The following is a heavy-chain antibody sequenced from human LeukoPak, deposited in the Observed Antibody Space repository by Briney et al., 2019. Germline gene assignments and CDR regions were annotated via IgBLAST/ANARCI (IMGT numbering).Heavy chain of an antibody. D-gene: IGHD3-22*01. J-gene: IGHJ3*02. CDR1: GFTFSSYG. CDR3: AREMDSSGYYPYDAFDI. V-gene: IGHV3-30*03. Sequence: GGSLRLSCAASGFTFSSYGMHWVRQAPGKGLEWVAVISYDGSNKYYADSVKGRFTISRDNSKNTLYLQMNSLRAEDTAVYYCAREMDSSGYYPYDAFDIWGQGTMVTVSS. CDR2: ISYDGSNK.